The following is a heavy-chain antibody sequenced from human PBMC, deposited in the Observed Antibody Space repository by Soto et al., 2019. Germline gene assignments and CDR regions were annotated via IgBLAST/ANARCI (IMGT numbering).Heavy chain of an antibody. V-gene: IGHV4-30-2*01. D-gene: IGHD3-22*01. CDR2: IYHSGST. J-gene: IGHJ4*02. Sequence: SETLSLTCAVSGGSISSGGYSWSWIRQPPGKGLEWIGYIYHSGSTYYNPSLKSRVTISVDRSKNQFSLKLSSVTAADTAVYYCARASRDYDSSGMYYFDYWGRGTLVTVSS. CDR1: GGSISSGGYS. CDR3: ARASRDYDSSGMYYFDY.